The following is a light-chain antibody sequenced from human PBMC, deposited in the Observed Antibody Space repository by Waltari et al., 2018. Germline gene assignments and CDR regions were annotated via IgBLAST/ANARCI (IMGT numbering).Light chain of an antibody. CDR3: RQRSNWPLT. Sequence: EIVLTQSPATLSLSPGERATLSCRASQSVTTYLAWYQQKPGQPPRLLIYDASTRAIGIPARFSGSGFGTDFTLTISKLEPEDFAVYYCRQRSNWPLTFGGGTKLEI. CDR1: QSVTTY. CDR2: DAS. J-gene: IGKJ4*01. V-gene: IGKV3-11*01.